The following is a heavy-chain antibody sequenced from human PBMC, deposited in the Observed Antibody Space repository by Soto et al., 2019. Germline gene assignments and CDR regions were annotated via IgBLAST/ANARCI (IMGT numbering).Heavy chain of an antibody. D-gene: IGHD6-6*01. Sequence: GGSLRLSGAASGFTFSGSAMHWVRQASGKGLEWVGRIRSKANSYATAYAASVKGRFTISRDDSKNTAYLQMNSLKTEDTAVYYCTCSSSVDYWGQGTLVTVSS. CDR2: IRSKANSYAT. V-gene: IGHV3-73*01. CDR1: GFTFSGSA. CDR3: TCSSSVDY. J-gene: IGHJ4*02.